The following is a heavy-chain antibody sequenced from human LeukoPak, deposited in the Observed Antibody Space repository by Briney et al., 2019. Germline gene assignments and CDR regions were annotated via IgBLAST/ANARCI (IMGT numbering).Heavy chain of an antibody. Sequence: GRALRLSCAASGFTFSSYGMPWVRQAPGKGLEWVEVIWYDGSNKYYADSVKGRFTISRDNSKNTLYLQMNSLRAEDTAVYYCARDMPSSWAGTGFDFDYWGQGTLVTVSS. CDR1: GFTFSSYG. CDR2: IWYDGSNK. CDR3: ARDMPSSWAGTGFDFDY. J-gene: IGHJ4*02. D-gene: IGHD2-2*01. V-gene: IGHV3-33*01.